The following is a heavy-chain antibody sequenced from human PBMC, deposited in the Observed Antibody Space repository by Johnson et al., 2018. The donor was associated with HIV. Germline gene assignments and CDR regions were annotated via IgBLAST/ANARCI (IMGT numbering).Heavy chain of an antibody. J-gene: IGHJ3*02. D-gene: IGHD4-23*01. V-gene: IGHV3-53*01. CDR1: GFTVSSNY. CDR2: IYSGGST. Sequence: VQLVESGGGLIQPGGSLRLSCAASGFTVSSNYMSWVRQAPGKGLEWVSVIYSGGSTYYADSVKGRFTISRDNSKNTLYLQMNSLRAEDTAVYYCAKGPVDYGGNYDAFDIWGQGTMVTVSS. CDR3: AKGPVDYGGNYDAFDI.